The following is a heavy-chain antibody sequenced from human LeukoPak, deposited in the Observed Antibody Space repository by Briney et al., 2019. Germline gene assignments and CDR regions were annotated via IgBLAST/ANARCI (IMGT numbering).Heavy chain of an antibody. CDR2: INPSGGST. Sequence: ASVKVSCKASGYTFTSYYMHWVRQAPGQGLEWMGIINPSGGSTSYAQKFQGRVTMTRDTSTSTVYMELSSLRSGDTAVYYCARDGPIAVDFDYWGQGTLVTVSS. CDR3: ARDGPIAVDFDY. CDR1: GYTFTSYY. V-gene: IGHV1-46*01. J-gene: IGHJ4*02. D-gene: IGHD6-19*01.